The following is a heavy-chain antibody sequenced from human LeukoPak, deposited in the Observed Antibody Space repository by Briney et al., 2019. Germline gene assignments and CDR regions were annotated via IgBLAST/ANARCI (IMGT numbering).Heavy chain of an antibody. Sequence: ASVNVSCKASGYTFTSYGISWVRQAPGQGLEWMGWISAYNGNTNYAQKLQGRVTMTTDTSTSTAYMELRSLRSDDTAVYYCARNLRESGSYAFDYWGQGTLVTVSS. D-gene: IGHD1-26*01. CDR2: ISAYNGNT. CDR1: GYTFTSYG. V-gene: IGHV1-18*01. J-gene: IGHJ4*02. CDR3: ARNLRESGSYAFDY.